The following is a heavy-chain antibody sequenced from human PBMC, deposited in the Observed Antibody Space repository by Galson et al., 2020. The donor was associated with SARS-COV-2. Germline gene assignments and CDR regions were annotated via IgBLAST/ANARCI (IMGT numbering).Heavy chain of an antibody. CDR3: ARILNWDNSGYYQVDY. J-gene: IGHJ4*02. CDR2: ISSDGSYK. D-gene: IGHD3-22*01. CDR1: GFTFSNYG. Sequence: GESLKISCAASGFTFSNYGMHWVRQAPGKGLEWVAVISSDGSYKYYADSVKGRFTISRDNSKNTLYLQMNSLRAEDTAVYYCARILNWDNSGYYQVDYWGQGTLVTVSS. V-gene: IGHV3-30*03.